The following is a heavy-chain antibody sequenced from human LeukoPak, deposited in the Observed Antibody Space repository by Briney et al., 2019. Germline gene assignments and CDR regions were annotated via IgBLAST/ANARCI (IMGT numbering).Heavy chain of an antibody. D-gene: IGHD2-15*01. CDR1: GYSFTSYW. CDR2: IYPGDSDT. J-gene: IGHJ5*02. CDR3: ARQEYCSGGSCYTWFDP. Sequence: GDFLKISCKGSGYSFTSYWIGWVRQMPGKGLEWMGIIYPGDSDTRYSPSFQGQVTISADKSISTAYLQWSSLKASDTAMYYSARQEYCSGGSCYTWFDPWGQGTLVTVSS. V-gene: IGHV5-51*01.